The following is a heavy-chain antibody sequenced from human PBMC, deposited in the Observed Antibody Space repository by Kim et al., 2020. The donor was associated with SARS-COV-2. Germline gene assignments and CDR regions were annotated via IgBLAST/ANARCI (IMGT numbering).Heavy chain of an antibody. D-gene: IGHD5-12*01. CDR2: INWNGGST. CDR1: GFTFDDYG. Sequence: GGSLRLSCAASGFTFDDYGMSWVRQAPGKGLEWVSGINWNGGSTGYADSVKGRFTISRDNAKNSLYLQMNSLRAEDTALYYWATNRGPQVDTIYGYSGQGTLVTVSS. J-gene: IGHJ4*02. CDR3: ATNRGPQVDTIYGY. V-gene: IGHV3-20*04.